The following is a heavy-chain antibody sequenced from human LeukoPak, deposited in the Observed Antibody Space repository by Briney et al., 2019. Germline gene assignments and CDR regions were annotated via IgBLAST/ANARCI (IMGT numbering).Heavy chain of an antibody. V-gene: IGHV1-18*01. J-gene: IGHJ4*02. CDR3: ARDGYDSSGYYPYYFDY. D-gene: IGHD3-22*01. Sequence: GASVKVSCKASGYTFTGYGISWVRQAPGQGLEWMGWISAYNGNTNYAQKLQGRVTMTTDTSTSTAYMELRSLRSDGTAVYYCARDGYDSSGYYPYYFDYWGQGTLVTVSS. CDR2: ISAYNGNT. CDR1: GYTFTGYG.